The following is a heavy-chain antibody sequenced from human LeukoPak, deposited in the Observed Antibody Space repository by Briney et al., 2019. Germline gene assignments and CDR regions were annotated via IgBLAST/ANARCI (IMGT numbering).Heavy chain of an antibody. CDR3: ASHWGPTTVTTVDY. D-gene: IGHD4-17*01. CDR1: GFHFRDYY. J-gene: IGHJ4*02. V-gene: IGHV3-23*01. Sequence: GGSLRLSCAASGFHFRDYYMTWIRRAPGKGLEWVSGIGGSGGTTYYADTVKGRFTISRDNSKNTLYLQMNSLRAEDTAVYYCASHWGPTTVTTVDYWGQGTLVTVSS. CDR2: IGGSGGTT.